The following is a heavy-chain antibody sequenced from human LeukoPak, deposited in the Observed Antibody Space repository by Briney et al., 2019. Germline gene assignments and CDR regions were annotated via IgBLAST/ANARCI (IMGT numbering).Heavy chain of an antibody. CDR3: ARHARGYYDSSGYYYSFDP. D-gene: IGHD3-22*01. Sequence: SETLSLTCTVSGGSIRSGSYYWGWIRQPPGKGLEWLGSIYYSGSNYYNPSLKSRVTISVDTSKNQFSLKLSSVTAADTAVYYCARHARGYYDSSGYYYSFDPWGQGTLVTVSS. J-gene: IGHJ5*02. V-gene: IGHV4-39*01. CDR2: IYYSGSN. CDR1: GGSIRSGSYY.